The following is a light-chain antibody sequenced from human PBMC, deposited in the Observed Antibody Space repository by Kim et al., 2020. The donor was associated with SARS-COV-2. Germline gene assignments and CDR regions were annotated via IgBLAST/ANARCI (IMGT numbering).Light chain of an antibody. J-gene: IGKJ1*01. V-gene: IGKV1-39*01. CDR2: AAS. CDR3: QQSYTTPWT. Sequence: DIQMTQSPSSLSASVVHRVTITCRASQSISSYLNWYQQKPGKAPKLLIYAASSLQSGVPSRFSGSGSGTDFTLTISSLQPEDFATYYCQQSYTTPWTFGQGTKVDIK. CDR1: QSISSY.